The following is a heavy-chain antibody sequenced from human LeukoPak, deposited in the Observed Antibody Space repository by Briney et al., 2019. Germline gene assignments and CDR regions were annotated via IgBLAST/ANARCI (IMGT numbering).Heavy chain of an antibody. D-gene: IGHD3-22*01. CDR1: GFTFSNAW. J-gene: IGHJ4*02. CDR2: IKSKTDGGTT. V-gene: IGHV3-15*07. Sequence: PGGSLRLSCTASGFTFSNAWMNWVRQAPGKGLEWVGRIKSKTDGGTTDYAAPVKGRFTISRDDSKNTLYLQMDSLKTEDTAVYYCSTTYYYDSSEGYWGQGTLVTVSS. CDR3: STTYYYDSSEGY.